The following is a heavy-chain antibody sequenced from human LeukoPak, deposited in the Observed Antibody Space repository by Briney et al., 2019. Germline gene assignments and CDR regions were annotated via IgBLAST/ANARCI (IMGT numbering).Heavy chain of an antibody. J-gene: IGHJ3*02. Sequence: GGSLRLSCAASGFTLSSYAIHWVRQAPGKGLEWVAVISYDGGIKYYADSVKGRFTISRDNSKNTLYLQMNSLRAEDTAVYYCASESDSSAFRDAFDIWGQGTMVTVSS. D-gene: IGHD6-19*01. CDR3: ASESDSSAFRDAFDI. CDR1: GFTLSSYA. CDR2: ISYDGGIK. V-gene: IGHV3-30*04.